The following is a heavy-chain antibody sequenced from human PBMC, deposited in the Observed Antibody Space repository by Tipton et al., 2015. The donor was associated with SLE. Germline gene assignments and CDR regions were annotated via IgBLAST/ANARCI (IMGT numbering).Heavy chain of an antibody. CDR3: ARDYYDYVWGSEDACDI. D-gene: IGHD3-16*01. CDR1: GFTFSSYS. Sequence: SLRLSCAASGFTFSSYSMNWVRQAPGKGLEWVSAISDSGGSTYYADSVKGRFTISRDNSKNTLYLQMNSLRAEDTAVYYCARDYYDYVWGSEDACDIWGQGTMVTVSS. V-gene: IGHV3-23*01. J-gene: IGHJ3*02. CDR2: ISDSGGST.